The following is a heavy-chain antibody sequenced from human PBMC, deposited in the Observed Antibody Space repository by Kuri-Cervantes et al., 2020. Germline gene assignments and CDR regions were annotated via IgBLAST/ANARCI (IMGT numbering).Heavy chain of an antibody. CDR1: GGSISSYY. CDR2: IYYSGST. J-gene: IGHJ4*02. Sequence: GSLRLSCTVSGGSISSYYWSWIRQPPGKGLEWIGYIYYSGSTNYNPSLKSRVTISVDTSKNQFSLKLSSVTAADTAVYYCAGGARRQATKFDYWGQGTLVTVSS. CDR3: AGGARRQATKFDY. D-gene: IGHD5-24*01. V-gene: IGHV4-59*12.